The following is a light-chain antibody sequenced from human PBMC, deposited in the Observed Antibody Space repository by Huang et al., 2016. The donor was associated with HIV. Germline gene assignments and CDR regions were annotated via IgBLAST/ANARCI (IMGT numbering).Light chain of an antibody. CDR2: GAS. CDR1: QSVGRN. V-gene: IGKV3-15*01. Sequence: EVVMTQSPATLSVSPGERATLSCRASQSVGRNLAWYQQRPGQAPRLLIFGASMRATGVPVRFSGSGSGTDFTLTISSLQSEDFAIYYCQRYNDWLSLTFGGGTRVEIK. CDR3: QRYNDWLSLT. J-gene: IGKJ4*01.